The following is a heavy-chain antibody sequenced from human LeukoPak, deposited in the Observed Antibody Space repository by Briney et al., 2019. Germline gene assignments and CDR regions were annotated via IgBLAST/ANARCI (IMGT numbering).Heavy chain of an antibody. Sequence: SLSVSCKVSGDTSTGLYLRCGRHAPGERLGWRGGFYTEIGETVDAQNFQHRVNMTEDTSTDTANMELSSQICKDTAVYYCATESGSGSSWSPGNWFDPWGQGTLVTVSS. CDR1: GDTSTGLY. CDR3: ATESGSGSSWSPGNWFDP. D-gene: IGHD6-13*01. J-gene: IGHJ5*02. CDR2: FYTEIGET. V-gene: IGHV1-24*01.